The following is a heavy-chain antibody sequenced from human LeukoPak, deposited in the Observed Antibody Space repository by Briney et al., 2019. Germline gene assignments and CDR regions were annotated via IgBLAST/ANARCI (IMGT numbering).Heavy chain of an antibody. CDR2: ISGSGGST. Sequence: PGGSLRLSCAASGFTFSSYAVSWVRQAPGKGLEWVSAISGSGGSTYYADSVKGRFTISRDNSKNTLYLQMNSLRAEDTAVYYCAKDLMVGYSYGPDFDYWGQGTLVTVSS. CDR3: AKDLMVGYSYGPDFDY. V-gene: IGHV3-23*01. CDR1: GFTFSSYA. J-gene: IGHJ4*02. D-gene: IGHD5-18*01.